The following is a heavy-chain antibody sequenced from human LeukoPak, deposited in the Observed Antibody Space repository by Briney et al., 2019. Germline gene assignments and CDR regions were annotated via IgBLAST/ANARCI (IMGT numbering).Heavy chain of an antibody. J-gene: IGHJ4*02. CDR1: RYTFTGYD. D-gene: IGHD6-13*01. CDR3: ARTLGISWSSDPPQMDY. CDR2: INPNSGGT. Sequence: ASVKVSCKASRYTFTGYDMHWVRQAPGQGLEWMGWINPNSGGTNYAQKFQGRVTMTRDTSISTAYMELSRLRSDDTAVYYCARTLGISWSSDPPQMDYWGQGTLVTVSS. V-gene: IGHV1-2*02.